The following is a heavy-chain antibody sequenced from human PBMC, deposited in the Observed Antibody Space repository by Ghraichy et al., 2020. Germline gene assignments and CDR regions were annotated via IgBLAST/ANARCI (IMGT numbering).Heavy chain of an antibody. Sequence: SETLSLTCAVSGGSFSNNYWTWIRQTPGKGLEWIGEIYHDGATHYNPALKSRVTISVDTSKIQFSLILTSVTPADTGVYYCARQSRMGSGWYGWFDPWGQGILVTVSS. CDR1: GGSFSNNY. V-gene: IGHV4-34*01. CDR3: ARQSRMGSGWYGWFDP. CDR2: IYHDGAT. D-gene: IGHD6-13*01. J-gene: IGHJ5*02.